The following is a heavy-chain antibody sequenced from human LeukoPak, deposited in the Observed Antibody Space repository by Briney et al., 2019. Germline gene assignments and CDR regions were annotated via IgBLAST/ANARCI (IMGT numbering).Heavy chain of an antibody. D-gene: IGHD6-13*01. V-gene: IGHV4-34*01. CDR2: INHSGST. CDR3: ARDKPAAAGPNFDY. Sequence: PSETLSLTCAVCGGSFSGYYWSWIRQPPGKGLEWIGEINHSGSTNYNPSLKSRVTISVDTSKNQFSLKLSSVTAADTAVYYCARDKPAAAGPNFDYWGQGTLVTVSS. J-gene: IGHJ4*02. CDR1: GGSFSGYY.